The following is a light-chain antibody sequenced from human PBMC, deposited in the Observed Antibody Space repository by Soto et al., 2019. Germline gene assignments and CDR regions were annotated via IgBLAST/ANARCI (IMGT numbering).Light chain of an antibody. Sequence: QTVVTQEPSFSVSPGGTVTLTCGLSSDSVSASHFPSWYQQTPGQAPRTLIYNTNTRSSGVPDRFSGSILGNRAALTITGAQADDESDYYCSSYTTYSTLDVFGTGTKVTVL. CDR1: SDSVSASHF. V-gene: IGLV8-61*01. CDR2: NTN. CDR3: SSYTTYSTLDV. J-gene: IGLJ1*01.